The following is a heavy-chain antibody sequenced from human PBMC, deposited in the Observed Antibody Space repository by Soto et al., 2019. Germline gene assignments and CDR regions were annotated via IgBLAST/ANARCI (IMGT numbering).Heavy chain of an antibody. Sequence: SETLSLTCTVYGGSFSGYSWGWIRQPPGKGLEWIGTFYNNENPNYNPSLKSRVTISVDTSMNQFSLTLTSVTAADTAVYYCARDPARGGGSYLGYFDYWGQGTPVTVSS. D-gene: IGHD1-26*01. CDR3: ARDPARGGGSYLGYFDY. V-gene: IGHV4-34*01. CDR1: GGSFSGYS. CDR2: FYNNENP. J-gene: IGHJ4*02.